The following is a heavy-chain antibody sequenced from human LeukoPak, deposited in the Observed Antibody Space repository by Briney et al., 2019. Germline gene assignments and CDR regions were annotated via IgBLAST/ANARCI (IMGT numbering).Heavy chain of an antibody. CDR1: GYTFTGYY. D-gene: IGHD6-13*01. V-gene: IGHV1-2*02. CDR2: INPNSGGT. CDR3: ASPVVNLYSSSWYSN. J-gene: IGHJ4*02. Sequence: GASVKVSCKASGYTFTGYYMHWVRQAPGQGLEWMGWINPNSGGTNYAQKFQGRVTMTRDTSISTAYMELSRLRSDDTAVYYCASPVVNLYSSSWYSNWGQGTLVTVSS.